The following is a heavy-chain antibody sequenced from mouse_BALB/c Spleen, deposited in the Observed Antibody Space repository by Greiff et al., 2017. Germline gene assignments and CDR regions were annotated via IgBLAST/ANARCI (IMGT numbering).Heavy chain of an antibody. CDR3: ARSDYGSSYFDY. CDR2: IYPGNVNT. CDR1: GYTFTSYY. Sequence: QVQLQQSGPELVKPGASVRISCKASGYTFTSYYIHWVKQRPGQGLEWIGWIYPGNVNTKYNEKFKGKATLTADKSSSTAYMQLSSLTSEDSAVYFCARSDYGSSYFDYWGEGATLTVSS. V-gene: IGHV1S56*01. J-gene: IGHJ2*01. D-gene: IGHD1-1*01.